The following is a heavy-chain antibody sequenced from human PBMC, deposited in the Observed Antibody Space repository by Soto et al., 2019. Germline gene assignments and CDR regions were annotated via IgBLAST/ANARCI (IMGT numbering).Heavy chain of an antibody. D-gene: IGHD4-17*01. CDR1: GFTVSSNY. V-gene: IGHV3-66*01. CDR3: ATLSYDYGDYGFDY. J-gene: IGHJ4*02. Sequence: EVQLVESGGGLVQPGGSLRLSCAASGFTVSSNYMSWVRQAPGKGLEWVSVIYSGGSTYYADSVKGRFTISRDNSKNTRDLQMNSLRAEDTAVYYCATLSYDYGDYGFDYWGQGTLVTVSS. CDR2: IYSGGST.